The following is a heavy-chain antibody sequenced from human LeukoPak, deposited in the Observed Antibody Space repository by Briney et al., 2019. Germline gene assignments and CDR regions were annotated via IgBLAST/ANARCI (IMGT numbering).Heavy chain of an antibody. V-gene: IGHV3-48*03. CDR3: ARDGRFDYSSSSYLDY. CDR1: GFTFSSYE. J-gene: IGHJ4*02. CDR2: ISSGII. D-gene: IGHD6-6*01. Sequence: GGSLRLSCAASGFTFSSYEMNWVRQAPGKGLEWVAYISSGIIYYADSVKGRFTISRDNAKNSLYLQMNSLRAEDTAVYYCARDGRFDYSSSSYLDYWGQGTLVTVSS.